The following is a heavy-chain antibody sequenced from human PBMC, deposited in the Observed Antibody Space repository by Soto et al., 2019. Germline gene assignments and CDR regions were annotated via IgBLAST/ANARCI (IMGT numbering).Heavy chain of an antibody. V-gene: IGHV4-34*01. CDR2: INHSGST. J-gene: IGHJ4*02. D-gene: IGHD4-4*01. CDR1: GGSFSGYY. CDR3: ARVGLGATVITYYFDY. Sequence: SETLSLTCAVYGGSFSGYYWSWIRQPPGKGLEWIGEINHSGSTNYNPSLKSRVTISVDTSKNQFSLKLSSVTAADTAVYYCARVGLGATVITYYFDYWGQGTLVTVSS.